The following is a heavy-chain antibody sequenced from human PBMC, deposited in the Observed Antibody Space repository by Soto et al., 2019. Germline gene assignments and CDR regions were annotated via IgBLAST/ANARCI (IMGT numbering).Heavy chain of an antibody. D-gene: IGHD3-16*01. CDR1: SVSITSSNW. CDR2: ISHSGTV. CDR3: ARDYDGFDY. V-gene: IGHV4-4*02. Sequence: QVRLQESGPGLVKPSETVSLTCDVSSVSITSSNWWTWVRQPPGKGLEWIGKISHSGTVNYNATLRSRVTISVDKPKNQLSLKLMSVTAADTAVYYCARDYDGFDYWGQGILVTVSS. J-gene: IGHJ4*02.